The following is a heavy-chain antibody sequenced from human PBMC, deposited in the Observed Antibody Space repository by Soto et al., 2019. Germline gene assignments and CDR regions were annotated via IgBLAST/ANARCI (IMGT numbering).Heavy chain of an antibody. D-gene: IGHD3-10*01. CDR1: GGTFSSYA. Sequence: QVQLVQSGAEVKKPGSSVKVSCKASGGTFSSYAISWVRQAPGQGLEWMGGIIPIFGTANYAQKFQGRVTITADESTCTAYMQLRSLRSGYTAVYYCARFGLGSYYLVGEKEDYYYGMAVWGQGNTVTVSS. CDR2: IIPIFGTA. V-gene: IGHV1-69*19. CDR3: ARFGLGSYYLVGEKEDYYYGMAV. J-gene: IGHJ6*02.